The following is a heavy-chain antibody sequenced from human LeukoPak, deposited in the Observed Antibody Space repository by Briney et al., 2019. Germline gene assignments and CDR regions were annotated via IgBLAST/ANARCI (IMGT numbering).Heavy chain of an antibody. J-gene: IGHJ4*02. CDR1: GFTFSSYA. V-gene: IGHV3-23*01. Sequence: GGPLRLSCAASGFTFSSYAMSWFRQAPGKGLEWVSAISGSGGSTYYADSVKGRFTISRDNSKNTLYLQMNSLRAEDTAVYDCAKGFDILTGAIDYWGQGTLVTVSS. D-gene: IGHD3-9*01. CDR2: ISGSGGST. CDR3: AKGFDILTGAIDY.